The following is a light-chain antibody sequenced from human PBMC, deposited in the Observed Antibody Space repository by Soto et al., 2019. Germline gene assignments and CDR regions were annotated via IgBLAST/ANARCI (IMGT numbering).Light chain of an antibody. V-gene: IGKV3-20*01. CDR3: QQYGSSPCT. CDR2: GAS. Sequence: IVLPQSPGTLSLSTGERATLSCRASQSVSSSYLAWYRQKPGQAPRLLIYGASSRATGIPDRVSGSGSGTDFTLTISRLEPEDFAVYYCQQYGSSPCTFGQGTKVDIK. CDR1: QSVSSSY. J-gene: IGKJ2*02.